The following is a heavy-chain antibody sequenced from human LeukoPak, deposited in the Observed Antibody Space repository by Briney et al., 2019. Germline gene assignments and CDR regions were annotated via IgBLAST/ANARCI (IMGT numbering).Heavy chain of an antibody. J-gene: IGHJ4*02. CDR2: IWYDGSNK. D-gene: IGHD4-17*01. Sequence: GRSLRLSCAASGFTFSSYGMHWVRQAPGKGLEGVAVIWYDGSNKYYADSVKGRFTISRDNSKNTLYLQMNSLRAEDTAVYYCAKDHDYGDDYWGQGTLVTVSS. CDR3: AKDHDYGDDY. CDR1: GFTFSSYG. V-gene: IGHV3-33*06.